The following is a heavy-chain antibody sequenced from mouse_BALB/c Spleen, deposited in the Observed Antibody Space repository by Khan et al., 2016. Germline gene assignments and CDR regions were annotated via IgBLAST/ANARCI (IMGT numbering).Heavy chain of an antibody. Sequence: QIQLVQSGPELKKSGETVKISCKASGYTFTNYGMNWVKQAPGKGLKWMGWINTYTGEPTYADDFKGRVAFSLETSASTAYLQINNLKNEDTATYFCARVPMNCYAMDYWGQETSITISS. CDR2: INTYTGEP. CDR1: GYTFTNYG. D-gene: IGHD2-3*01. CDR3: ARVPMNCYAMDY. J-gene: IGHJ4*01. V-gene: IGHV9-3-1*01.